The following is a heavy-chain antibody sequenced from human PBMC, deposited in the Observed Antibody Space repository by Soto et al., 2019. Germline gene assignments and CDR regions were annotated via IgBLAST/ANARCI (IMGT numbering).Heavy chain of an antibody. CDR3: ARDIASYAYGEGY. CDR2: IYRTGST. D-gene: IGHD2-21*01. CDR1: GGSFTSNNW. V-gene: IGHV4-4*02. Sequence: PSETLSLTCTVSGGSFTSNNWWTWVRQPPGQGLEWIGEIYRTGSTNYNPSLNSRATMSVETSKNQFSLKLSSVTAADTAVYYCARDIASYAYGEGYWGQGSQLTVSS. J-gene: IGHJ4*02.